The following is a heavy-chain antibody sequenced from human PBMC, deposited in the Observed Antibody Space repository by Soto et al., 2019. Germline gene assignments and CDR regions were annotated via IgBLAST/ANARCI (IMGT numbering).Heavy chain of an antibody. J-gene: IGHJ4*02. CDR3: ARESLFGIQPQGYYFDS. Sequence: EVQLVESGGALVQPGGSLRLSCAASGFTVRSNYMSWVREAPGKGLEWVSVIYASGSTYYADYVKGRFTISRHNSENILYLQMNNLRAEDTAVYYCARESLFGIQPQGYYFDSWGQGTLVTVSS. CDR1: GFTVRSNY. CDR2: IYASGST. D-gene: IGHD5-18*01. V-gene: IGHV3-53*04.